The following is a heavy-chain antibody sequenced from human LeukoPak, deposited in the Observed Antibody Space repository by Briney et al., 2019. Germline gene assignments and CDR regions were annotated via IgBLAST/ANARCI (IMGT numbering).Heavy chain of an antibody. CDR2: IYHSGST. D-gene: IGHD6-19*01. J-gene: IGHJ6*02. CDR3: ATSSGWFYGMDV. Sequence: SETLSLTCTVSGYSISSGYYWGWIRQPPGKGLEWIGSIYHSGSTYYNPSLKSRATLSVDTSKNQFSLKLSSGTAADTAVYYCATSSGWFYGMDVWGQGTTVTVSS. CDR1: GYSISSGYY. V-gene: IGHV4-38-2*02.